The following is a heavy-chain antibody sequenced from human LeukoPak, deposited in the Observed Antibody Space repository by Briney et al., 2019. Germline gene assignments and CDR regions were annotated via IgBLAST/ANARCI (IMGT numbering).Heavy chain of an antibody. CDR3: ARRHVDHGADH. D-gene: IGHD4/OR15-4a*01. CDR1: GYTFTGHG. V-gene: IGHV1-18*01. J-gene: IGHJ5*02. Sequence: ASVKVSCKASGYTFTGHGIAWVRHAPGQALEWMGWISVYTTTTAYTERLQDRITMTTDPSTSTAYLELRSLRFDDTAVYYCARRHVDHGADHWGQGTLVTVSS. CDR2: ISVYTTTT.